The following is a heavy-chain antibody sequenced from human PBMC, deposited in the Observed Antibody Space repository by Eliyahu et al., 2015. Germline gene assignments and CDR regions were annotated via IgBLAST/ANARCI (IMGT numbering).Heavy chain of an antibody. V-gene: IGHV4-38-2*02. D-gene: IGHD3-10*01. CDR2: VYHSGST. CDR1: AYSISXGXD. Sequence: QVQLQESGPGLVKPSETLSLXCSVFAYSISXGXDWGWIRQSPGKGLEWIGSVYHSGSTVYNPSLKSRLTISIDTSKNQFSLKLSSVTAADTGMYYCARDGFFYGSAPWNYFNYWGQGILVTVSS. CDR3: ARDGFFYGSAPWNYFNY. J-gene: IGHJ4*02.